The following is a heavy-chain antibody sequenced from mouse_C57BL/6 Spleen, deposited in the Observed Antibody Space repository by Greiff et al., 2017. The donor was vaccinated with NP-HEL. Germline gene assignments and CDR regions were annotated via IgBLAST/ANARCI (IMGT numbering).Heavy chain of an antibody. J-gene: IGHJ1*03. CDR1: GYTFTDYE. V-gene: IGHV1-15*01. CDR2: IDPETGGT. Sequence: QVHVKQSGAELVRPGASVTLSCKASGYTFTDYEMHWVKQTPVHGLEWIGAIDPETGGTAYNQKFKGKAILTADKSSSTAYMELRSLTSEDSAVYYCTRRGNYYGSSYEYFDVWGTGTTVTVSS. CDR3: TRRGNYYGSSYEYFDV. D-gene: IGHD1-1*01.